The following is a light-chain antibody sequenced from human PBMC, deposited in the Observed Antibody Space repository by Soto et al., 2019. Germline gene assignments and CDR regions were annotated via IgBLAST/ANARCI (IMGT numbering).Light chain of an antibody. Sequence: EIVLTQSPATLSLSPGERATLSCRASQSVSSYLAWYQQKPGQPPRILIYDASNRATGIPARFSGSGSGTDFTLTISSLEPEDFQVYYCQQRSNWLITFGQGTRLEIK. CDR2: DAS. CDR1: QSVSSY. J-gene: IGKJ5*01. V-gene: IGKV3-11*01. CDR3: QQRSNWLIT.